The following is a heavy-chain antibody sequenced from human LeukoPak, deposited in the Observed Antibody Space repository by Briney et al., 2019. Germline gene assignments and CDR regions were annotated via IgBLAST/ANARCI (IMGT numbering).Heavy chain of an antibody. J-gene: IGHJ5*02. V-gene: IGHV1-46*01. CDR3: ARTSSDFWSGYHKNWFDP. D-gene: IGHD3-3*01. Sequence: ASVKVSCKASGYTFTSYYMHWVRQPPGQGLEWMGIINPSGGSTSYAKKFQGRVTMTRDMSTSTVYMELSSLRSEDTALYYCARTSSDFWSGYHKNWFDPWGQGTLVTVSS. CDR2: INPSGGST. CDR1: GYTFTSYY.